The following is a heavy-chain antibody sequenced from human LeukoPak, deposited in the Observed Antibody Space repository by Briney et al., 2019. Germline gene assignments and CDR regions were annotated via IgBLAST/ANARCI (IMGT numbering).Heavy chain of an antibody. CDR2: ISASGATT. V-gene: IGHV3-23*01. J-gene: IGHJ4*02. Sequence: GGSLRLSCAASGFIFSSYAMTWVRQAPGKGLEWVSVISASGATTFYADSVKGRFTISRDSSKNTLFLQMNRLTDAETALYYCEKARSYDTSGNYFFDHWGQGTPVSVSS. CDR3: EKARSYDTSGNYFFDH. D-gene: IGHD3-22*01. CDR1: GFIFSSYA.